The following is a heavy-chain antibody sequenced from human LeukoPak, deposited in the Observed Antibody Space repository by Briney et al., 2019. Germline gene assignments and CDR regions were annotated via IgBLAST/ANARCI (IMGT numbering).Heavy chain of an antibody. J-gene: IGHJ4*02. D-gene: IGHD4-17*01. CDR3: ASTTVVTGNYYFDY. Sequence: SETLSLTCTVSGGSISSYYWSWTRQPPGKGLEWIGYIYYSGSTNYNPSLKSRVTISVDTSKNQFSLKLSSVTAADTAVYYCASTTVVTGNYYFDYWGQGTLVTVSS. CDR2: IYYSGST. V-gene: IGHV4-59*08. CDR1: GGSISSYY.